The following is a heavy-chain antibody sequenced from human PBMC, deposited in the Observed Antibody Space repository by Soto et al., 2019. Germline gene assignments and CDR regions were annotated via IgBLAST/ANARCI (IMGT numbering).Heavy chain of an antibody. Sequence: QVQLVQSGAEVKKPGASVKVSCKASGYTFTSYDINWVRQATGQGLEWMGWMNPNSGNTGYAQKFQSRTNMTTNNSMSTALTARSSLRSEDTAVYYCARRPDGYYYYGMDVWCQGTRVTVSS. CDR3: ARRPDGYYYYGMDV. CDR1: GYTFTSYD. V-gene: IGHV1-8*01. J-gene: IGHJ6*02. CDR2: MNPNSGNT.